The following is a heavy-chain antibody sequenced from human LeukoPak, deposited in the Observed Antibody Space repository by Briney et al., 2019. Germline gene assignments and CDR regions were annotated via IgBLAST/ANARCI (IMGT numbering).Heavy chain of an antibody. CDR3: ARDSKGSGSYDPYYFDY. Sequence: SETLSLTCAVYGGSFSGYYWSWIRQPPGKGLEWIGEINHSGSTNYNPSLKSRVTISVDTSKNQFSLKLSSVTAADTAVYYCARDSKGSGSYDPYYFDYWGQGTLVTVSS. J-gene: IGHJ4*02. CDR1: GGSFSGYY. V-gene: IGHV4-34*01. CDR2: INHSGST. D-gene: IGHD3-10*01.